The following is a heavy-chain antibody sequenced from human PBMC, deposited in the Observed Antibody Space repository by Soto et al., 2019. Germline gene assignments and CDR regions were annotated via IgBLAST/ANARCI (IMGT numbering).Heavy chain of an antibody. CDR3: AVQDVYSSGYYSNT. CDR1: GFTFSSYG. Sequence: EVQLVESGGGLVKPGGSLRLSCAASGFTFSSYGMNWVRQAPGKGLEWVSSISSSSSYIYYADSVKGRFTISRDNAKNSLYLQMNSLRAEDTAVYYCAVQDVYSSGYYSNTWGQGTLVTVSS. J-gene: IGHJ5*02. CDR2: ISSSSSYI. D-gene: IGHD3-22*01. V-gene: IGHV3-21*01.